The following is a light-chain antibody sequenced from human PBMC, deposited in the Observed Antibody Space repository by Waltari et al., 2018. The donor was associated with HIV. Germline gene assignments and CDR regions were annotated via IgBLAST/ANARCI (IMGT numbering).Light chain of an antibody. CDR2: GAS. V-gene: IGKV3-11*01. J-gene: IGKJ2*01. Sequence: GERATLSCRASQSVGTYLAWYQQRRGQAPRLLIYGASNRATGIPPRFSGSGSGTDFTLTINNLEPEDFAVYYCQQRSNWPPYTFGQGTTLEIK. CDR3: QQRSNWPPYT. CDR1: QSVGTY.